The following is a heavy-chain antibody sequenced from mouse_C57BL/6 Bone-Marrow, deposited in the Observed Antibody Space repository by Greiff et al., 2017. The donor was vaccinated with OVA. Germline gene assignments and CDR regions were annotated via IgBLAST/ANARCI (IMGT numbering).Heavy chain of an antibody. Sequence: QVQLQQSGAELARPGASVKLSCKASGYTFTSYGISWVKQRTGQGLEWIGEIYPRSGNTYYNEKFKGKATLTADKSSSSPYMDLRSLTSEDSAVYLCAREKSSSFDYWGQGTTLTVSS. CDR2: IYPRSGNT. CDR3: AREKSSSFDY. D-gene: IGHD1-1*01. J-gene: IGHJ2*01. CDR1: GYTFTSYG. V-gene: IGHV1-81*01.